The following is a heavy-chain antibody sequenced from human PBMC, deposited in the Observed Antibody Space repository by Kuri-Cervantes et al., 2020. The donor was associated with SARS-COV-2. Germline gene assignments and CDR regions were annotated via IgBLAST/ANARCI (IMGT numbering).Heavy chain of an antibody. CDR2: VHSSGST. V-gene: IGHV4-30-2*05. D-gene: IGHD6-6*01. J-gene: IGHJ4*02. CDR1: RGSINPHGSITSNF. Sequence: SETLSLTCSVSRGSINPHGSITSNFWTWIRQPPGRGLEWIGDVHSSGSTNYNPSLKSRVTISVDTSKNQFSLKLGSVTAADTAVYYCARRESSRAFDYWGQGTLVTVSS. CDR3: ARRESSRAFDY.